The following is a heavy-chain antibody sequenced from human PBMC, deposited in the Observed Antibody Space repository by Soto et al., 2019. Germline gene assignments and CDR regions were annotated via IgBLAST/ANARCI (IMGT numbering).Heavy chain of an antibody. CDR3: ARDITPSSYYYFWSGPGPFVMDV. Sequence: SETLSLTCTVSGGSISSYYWSWIRQPPGKGLEWIGYIYYSGSTNYNPSLKSRVTISVDTSKNQFSLKLSSVTAADTAVYYCARDITPSSYYYFWSGPGPFVMDVWGQGTTVTVS. J-gene: IGHJ6*02. D-gene: IGHD3-3*01. CDR1: GGSISSYY. CDR2: IYYSGST. V-gene: IGHV4-59*01.